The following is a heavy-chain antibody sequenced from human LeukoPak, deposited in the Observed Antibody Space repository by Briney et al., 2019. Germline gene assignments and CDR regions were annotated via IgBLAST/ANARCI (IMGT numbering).Heavy chain of an antibody. CDR2: IYYSGST. Sequence: SETLSLTCTVSGGSISSYYWSWIRQPPGKGLELIGYIYYSGSTNYNPSLKSRVTISVDTSKNQFSLKLSSVTAADTAVYYCARDPGYSSGWYDAFDIWGQGTMVTVSS. CDR3: ARDPGYSSGWYDAFDI. D-gene: IGHD6-19*01. V-gene: IGHV4-59*01. J-gene: IGHJ3*02. CDR1: GGSISSYY.